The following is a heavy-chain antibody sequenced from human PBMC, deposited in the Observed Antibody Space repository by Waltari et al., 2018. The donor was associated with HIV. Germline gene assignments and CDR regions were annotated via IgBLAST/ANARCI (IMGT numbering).Heavy chain of an antibody. CDR3: ARMATVVDWYFDL. CDR2: IIPVFGTT. J-gene: IGHJ2*01. CDR1: GGTFNNNA. Sequence: QVQLVQSGADVKKHGTSVKVSCKASGGTFNNNAITWVRQAPGQGLEWMGGIIPVFGTTNYAQKFQGRLTIIADESTSTGYMELSSLRSEDTAVYYCARMATVVDWYFDLWGRGTLVTVSS. D-gene: IGHD2-15*01. V-gene: IGHV1-69*01.